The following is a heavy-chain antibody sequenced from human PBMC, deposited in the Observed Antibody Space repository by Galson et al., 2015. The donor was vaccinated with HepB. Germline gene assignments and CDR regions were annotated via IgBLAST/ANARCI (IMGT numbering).Heavy chain of an antibody. J-gene: IGHJ3*02. CDR1: GFTFGDYA. Sequence: SLRLSCAASGFTFGDYAMSWVRQAPGKGLEWVGFIRSKPYGGTTEYAASVKGRFTISRDDSKSIAYLQMHSLKTEDTAVYYCTRVPYNPFGELFDAFDIWGQGTMVTVSS. V-gene: IGHV3-49*04. D-gene: IGHD3-10*01. CDR3: TRVPYNPFGELFDAFDI. CDR2: IRSKPYGGTT.